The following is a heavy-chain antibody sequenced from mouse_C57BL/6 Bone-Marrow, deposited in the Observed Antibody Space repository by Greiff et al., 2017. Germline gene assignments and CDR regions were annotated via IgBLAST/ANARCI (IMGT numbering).Heavy chain of an antibody. CDR2: ISNGGGST. D-gene: IGHD5-5*01. J-gene: IGHJ4*01. V-gene: IGHV5-12*01. CDR3: AREGDYRAMDY. Sequence: EVKLMESGGGLVQPGGSLKLSCAASGFTFSDYYMYWVRQTPEKRLEWVAYISNGGGSTYYPDTVKGRFTISRDNAKNTLYLQMSRLKSEDTAMYYCAREGDYRAMDYWGQGTSVTVSS. CDR1: GFTFSDYY.